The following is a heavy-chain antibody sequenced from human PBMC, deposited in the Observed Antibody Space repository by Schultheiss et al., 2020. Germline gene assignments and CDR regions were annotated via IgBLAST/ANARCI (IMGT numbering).Heavy chain of an antibody. Sequence: SETLSLTCAVYGGSFSGYYWSWSRQPPGKGLEWIGEINHSGSTNYNPSLKSRVTISVDTSKNQFSLKLSSVTAADTAVYYCARPMRLNCSSTSCYRVAGWFDPWGQGTLVTGSS. J-gene: IGHJ5*02. D-gene: IGHD2-2*02. CDR3: ARPMRLNCSSTSCYRVAGWFDP. CDR1: GGSFSGYY. V-gene: IGHV4-34*01. CDR2: INHSGST.